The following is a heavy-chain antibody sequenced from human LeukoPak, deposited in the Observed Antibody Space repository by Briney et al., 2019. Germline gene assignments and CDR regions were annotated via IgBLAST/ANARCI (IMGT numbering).Heavy chain of an antibody. CDR3: ASEGYYYDNGMDV. J-gene: IGHJ6*03. CDR2: IIPNSGGT. V-gene: IGHV1-2*02. CDR1: GGTFSSYA. D-gene: IGHD3-22*01. Sequence: ASVKVSCKASGGTFSSYAISWVRQAPGQGLEWMGGIIPNSGGTNYAQKFQGRVTMTRDTSISTAYMELSRLRSDDTAVYYCASEGYYYDNGMDVWGKGTTVTVSS.